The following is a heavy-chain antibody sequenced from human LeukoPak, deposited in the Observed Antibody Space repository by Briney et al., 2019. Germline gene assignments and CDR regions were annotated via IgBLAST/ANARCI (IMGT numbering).Heavy chain of an antibody. V-gene: IGHV3-7*01. CDR1: GFTFSTYW. J-gene: IGHJ4*02. Sequence: PGGSLRLSCAASGFTFSTYWMSWVRQTPGKGLDWVASISEDGSSTYYVDSVKGRFTISRDNAKNSLYLQMNNVRVEDAAVYYCARDTYRFDDFWGQGALVIVSS. CDR3: ARDTYRFDDF. CDR2: ISEDGSST.